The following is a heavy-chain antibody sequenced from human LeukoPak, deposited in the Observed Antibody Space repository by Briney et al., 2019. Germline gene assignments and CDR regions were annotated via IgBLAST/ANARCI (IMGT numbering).Heavy chain of an antibody. J-gene: IGHJ4*02. D-gene: IGHD2-15*01. CDR3: GRLLLGYCSGGSCSNAYFDY. Sequence: SETLSLTCTVSGGSISSSSYYWGWIRQPPGKGLEWIGSLYYSGSTYYNPSLKSRVTISLDTSKNQFSLKLSSVTAADTAVYYCGRLLLGYCSGGSCSNAYFDYWGQGTLVTVSS. CDR2: LYYSGST. CDR1: GGSISSSSYY. V-gene: IGHV4-39*07.